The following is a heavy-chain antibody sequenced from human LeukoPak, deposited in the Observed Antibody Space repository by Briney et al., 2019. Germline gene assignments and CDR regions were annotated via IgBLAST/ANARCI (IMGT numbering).Heavy chain of an antibody. D-gene: IGHD3-22*01. CDR3: ARSGFYDSTGPNAFDI. V-gene: IGHV5-51*01. J-gene: IGHJ3*02. CDR2: IYPGDSDT. Sequence: GESLKISCKASGYGFSTYWIGWVRQMPRKGLEWMGIIYPGDSDTRYSPSFRGQVTISADKSISTAYLQWSSLKASDTAMFYCARSGFYDSTGPNAFDIWGQGTMVTVSS. CDR1: GYGFSTYW.